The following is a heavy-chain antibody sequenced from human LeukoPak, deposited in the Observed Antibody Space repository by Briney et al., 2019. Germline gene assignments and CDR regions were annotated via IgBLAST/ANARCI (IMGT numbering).Heavy chain of an antibody. D-gene: IGHD4-23*01. J-gene: IGHJ4*02. V-gene: IGHV1-2*02. CDR2: IRPNSGVT. CDR3: ARDTKVGRQNDY. Sequence: ASVKVSCKASGYTFAAYYMYWVRQAPGQGLEWMGWIRPNSGVTNYTQKFQGRVTMTRDTSINTAYMELRSLRSDDTAVYYCARDTKVGRQNDYWGQGTLVTVSS. CDR1: GYTFAAYY.